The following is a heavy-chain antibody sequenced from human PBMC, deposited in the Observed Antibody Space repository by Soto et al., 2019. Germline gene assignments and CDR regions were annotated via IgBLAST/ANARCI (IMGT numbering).Heavy chain of an antibody. J-gene: IGHJ4*02. V-gene: IGHV4-30-4*01. CDR1: GGSISSGDYY. D-gene: IGHD3-10*01. CDR3: AGFAVWGYYSGSGSYWKFDY. Sequence: QVQLQESGPGLVKPSQTLSLTCTVSGGSISSGDYYWSWIRQPPGKGLEWIGYIYYSGSTYYNPSLMRRVTLSVATSKHQFPLKLSSVTAADTAVYYCAGFAVWGYYSGSGSYWKFDYWGQGTLVTVSS. CDR2: IYYSGST.